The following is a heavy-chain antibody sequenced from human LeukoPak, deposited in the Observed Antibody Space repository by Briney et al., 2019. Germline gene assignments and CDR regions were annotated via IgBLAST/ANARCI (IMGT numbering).Heavy chain of an antibody. CDR3: ARDSLGGPLFDY. D-gene: IGHD3-16*01. J-gene: IGHJ4*02. CDR2: TYYKSKWYN. Sequence: SQTLSLTCAISGDSVSSNNAAWNWIRQSPSRGLEWLGRTYYKSKWYNAYAVSVKSRISINPATSKNQFSLQLNSVTPEDTAVYYCARDSLGGPLFDYWGQGTLVTVSS. CDR1: GDSVSSNNAA. V-gene: IGHV6-1*01.